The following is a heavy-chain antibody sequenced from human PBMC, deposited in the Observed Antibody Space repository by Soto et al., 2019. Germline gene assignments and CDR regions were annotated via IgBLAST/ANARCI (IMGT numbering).Heavy chain of an antibody. D-gene: IGHD2-2*01. V-gene: IGHV3-48*02. Sequence: HPGGSLRLSCAASGFTFSSYGMHWVRQAPGKGLEWVSFIRYDRSTIYYADSVKGRFTISRDNAKNSLYLQMNSLRDEDTAVYYCAGAVVVPAAMSGYYYYYGMDVWGQGTTVTVSS. J-gene: IGHJ6*02. CDR1: GFTFSSYG. CDR3: AGAVVVPAAMSGYYYYYGMDV. CDR2: IRYDRSTI.